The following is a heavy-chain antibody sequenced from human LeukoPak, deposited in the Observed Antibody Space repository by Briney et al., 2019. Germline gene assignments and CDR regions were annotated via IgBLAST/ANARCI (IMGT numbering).Heavy chain of an antibody. CDR2: ISYDGSNK. D-gene: IGHD7-27*01. V-gene: IGHV3-30*03. J-gene: IGHJ4*02. CDR1: GFTFSSYG. CDR3: ARDWGNWGYGYYFDH. Sequence: GGSLRLSCAASGFTFSSYGMHWVRQAPGKGLEWVAVISYDGSNKYYADSVKGRFTISRDNSKNTLYLQMNSLRAEDTAVYYCARDWGNWGYGYYFDHWGQGTLVTVSS.